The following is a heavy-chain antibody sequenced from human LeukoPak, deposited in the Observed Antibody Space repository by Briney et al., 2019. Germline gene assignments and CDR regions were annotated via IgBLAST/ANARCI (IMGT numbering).Heavy chain of an antibody. V-gene: IGHV6-1*01. CDR3: ARSPSPYSSGWYFDY. CDR1: GDSLSINSAA. J-gene: IGHJ4*02. Sequence: SQTLSLTCAISGDSLSINSAAWNWIRQSPSRGLGWLGRTYQRSKWYNDYEVSVKSRITINPDISKNQFSLQLNSVTPEDTAVHYCARSPSPYSSGWYFDYWGQGTLVTVSS. CDR2: TYQRSKWYN. D-gene: IGHD6-19*01.